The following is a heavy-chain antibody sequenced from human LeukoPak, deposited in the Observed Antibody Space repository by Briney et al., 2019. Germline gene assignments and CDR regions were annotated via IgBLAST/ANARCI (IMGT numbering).Heavy chain of an antibody. Sequence: GGSLRLSCAASGFTFSSYAMSWVRQAPGKGLEWVSVISGSGGSTYYADSVKGRFTISRDNSKNTLYLQMNSLRVEDTAVYYCVSGGVRYYFDYWGQGTLVTVSS. CDR1: GFTFSSYA. J-gene: IGHJ4*02. CDR2: ISGSGGST. CDR3: VSGGVRYYFDY. V-gene: IGHV3-23*01. D-gene: IGHD3-16*01.